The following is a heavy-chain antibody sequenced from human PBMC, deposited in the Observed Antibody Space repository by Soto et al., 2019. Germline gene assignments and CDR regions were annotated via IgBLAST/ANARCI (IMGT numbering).Heavy chain of an antibody. CDR3: ASSWGGIAVAGTVADDAFDI. CDR1: GYSFTSYW. J-gene: IGHJ3*02. D-gene: IGHD6-19*01. CDR2: IYPGDSDT. V-gene: IGHV5-51*03. Sequence: EVQLVQSGAEVKKPGESLKISCKGSGYSFTSYWIGWVRQMPGKGLEWMGIIYPGDSDTRYSPSFQGQVTISADKSISTAYLQWSSLKASDTAMYYCASSWGGIAVAGTVADDAFDIWGQGTMVTVSS.